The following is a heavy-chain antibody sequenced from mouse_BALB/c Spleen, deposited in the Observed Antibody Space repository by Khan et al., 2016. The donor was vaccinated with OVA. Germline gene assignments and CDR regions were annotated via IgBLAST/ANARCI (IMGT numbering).Heavy chain of an antibody. V-gene: IGHV10-1*02. Sequence: EVELVESGGGLVQPKGSLKLSCAASGFTFNSYAMNWVRQAPGKGLEWVARIKNKSNNYATYYADSVKDRFTISGDESQSMLYLQMNNVKTEDTAMYYGVRQGYGYSWFDYWGQGTLVTVSA. J-gene: IGHJ3*01. CDR2: IKNKSNNYAT. CDR3: VRQGYGYSWFDY. D-gene: IGHD2-2*01. CDR1: GFTFNSYA.